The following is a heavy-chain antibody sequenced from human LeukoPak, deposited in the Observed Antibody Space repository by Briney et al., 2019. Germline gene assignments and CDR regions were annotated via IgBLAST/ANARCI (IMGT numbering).Heavy chain of an antibody. D-gene: IGHD2-8*01. J-gene: IGHJ5*01. CDR2: IYNSGST. V-gene: IGHV4-59*01. Sequence: PSETLSLTCTVSDGSISSYYWGWIRQSPGKGLEWIGSIYNSGSTYYNPSLKSRVTISVDTSKNQFSLNLSSVTPADTAMYYCARAVLATKSEHWFDSWGQGTLVTVSS. CDR3: ARAVLATKSEHWFDS. CDR1: DGSISSYY.